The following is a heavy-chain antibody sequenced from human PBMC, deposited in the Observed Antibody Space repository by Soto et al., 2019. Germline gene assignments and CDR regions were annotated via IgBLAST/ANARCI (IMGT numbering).Heavy chain of an antibody. CDR1: GFTFSSYA. J-gene: IGHJ4*02. Sequence: EVQLLESGGGLVQPGGSLGLSCAASGFTFSSYAMSWVRQAPGKGMEWVAAISGSGGSTYYAGSVKGRFTISRENSKNTLYLQMNSLRAEDAAVYYCAKDLVGSNADYYDYWGQGTLVTVSS. V-gene: IGHV3-23*01. CDR2: ISGSGGST. CDR3: AKDLVGSNADYYDY. D-gene: IGHD2-15*01.